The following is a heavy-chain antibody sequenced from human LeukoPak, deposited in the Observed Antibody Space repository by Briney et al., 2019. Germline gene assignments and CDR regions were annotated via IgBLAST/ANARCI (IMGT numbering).Heavy chain of an antibody. D-gene: IGHD3-10*01. CDR1: GFTVSSNY. CDR2: IYSGDST. CDR3: ARGYYGSTYYYYYYMDV. J-gene: IGHJ6*03. Sequence: GGSLRLSCAASGFTVSSNYMSWVRQAPGKGLEWVSVIYSGDSTYYADSVKGRFTISRDSSKNTLYLQMNSLRAEDTAVYYCARGYYGSTYYYYYYMDVWGKGTTVTVSS. V-gene: IGHV3-53*01.